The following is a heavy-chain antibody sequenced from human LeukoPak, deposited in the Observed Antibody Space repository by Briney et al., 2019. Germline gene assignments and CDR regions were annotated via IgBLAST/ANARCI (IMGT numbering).Heavy chain of an antibody. D-gene: IGHD4-17*01. CDR1: GFTFSSYS. CDR3: ASGEDYGDYGRSFDY. CDR2: ISSSSSYI. J-gene: IGHJ4*02. Sequence: GGSLILSCAASGFTFSSYSMNWVRQAPGKGLEWVSSISSSSSYIYYADSVKGRFTISRDNAKNSLYLQMNSLRAEDTAVYYCASGEDYGDYGRSFDYWGQGTLVTVSS. V-gene: IGHV3-21*01.